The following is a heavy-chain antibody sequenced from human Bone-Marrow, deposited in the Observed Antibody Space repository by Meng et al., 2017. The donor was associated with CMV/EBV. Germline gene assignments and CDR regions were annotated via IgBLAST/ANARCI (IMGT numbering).Heavy chain of an antibody. CDR1: GYTFTSYD. J-gene: IGHJ5*02. Sequence: ASVKVSCKASGYTFTSYDINWVRQATGQGLEWMGWINPNSGGTNYAQKFQGRVTMTRDTSISTAYMELSRLRSDDTAVYYCARVEADPWGQGTLVTVSS. CDR3: ARVEADP. V-gene: IGHV1-2*02. CDR2: INPNSGGT.